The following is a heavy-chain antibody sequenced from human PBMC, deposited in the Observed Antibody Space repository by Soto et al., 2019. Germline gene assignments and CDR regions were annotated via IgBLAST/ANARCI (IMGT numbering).Heavy chain of an antibody. CDR1: GGSISSSSYY. CDR2: IYYSGST. CDR3: ARLLGDGYNYRSYYFDY. V-gene: IGHV4-39*01. D-gene: IGHD5-12*01. Sequence: SETLSLTCTVSGGSISSSSYYWGWIRQPPGKGLEWIGSIYYSGSTYYNPSLKSRVTISVDTSKNHFSLKLSSVTAADTAVYYCARLLGDGYNYRSYYFDYWGQGTLVTVSS. J-gene: IGHJ4*02.